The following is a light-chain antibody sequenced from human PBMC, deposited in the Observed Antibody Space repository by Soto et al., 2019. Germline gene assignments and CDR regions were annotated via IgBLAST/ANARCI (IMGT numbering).Light chain of an antibody. V-gene: IGKV3-20*01. CDR1: QSVSSGH. CDR2: GAS. CDR3: QQYGHSLWT. Sequence: DIVLTQSPGTLSLSPGERASLSCRASQSVSSGHLAWYQQKPGQAPRLLIYGASSRATGIPDRFSGSGSGTVFTLTISRLEPEDYAVYYCQQYGHSLWTFGQGTKVDIK. J-gene: IGKJ1*01.